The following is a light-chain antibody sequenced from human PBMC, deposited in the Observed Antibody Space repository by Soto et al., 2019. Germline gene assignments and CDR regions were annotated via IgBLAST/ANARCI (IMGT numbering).Light chain of an antibody. CDR1: SGSVSTSYY. CDR2: NTN. Sequence: AVVTQEPSFSVSPGGTVTLTCGLSSGSVSTSYYPSWYQQTPGQAPRTLIYNTNTRSSGVPDRFSGSIFGSKAALTITGAQADDESDYYCVLYMGSGISVFGGGTQLTVL. V-gene: IGLV8-61*01. J-gene: IGLJ3*02. CDR3: VLYMGSGISV.